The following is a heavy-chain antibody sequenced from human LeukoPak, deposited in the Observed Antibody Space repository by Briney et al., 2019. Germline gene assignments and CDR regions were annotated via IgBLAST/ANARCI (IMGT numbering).Heavy chain of an antibody. D-gene: IGHD3-3*01. CDR2: ISGSGGST. J-gene: IGHJ4*02. CDR3: TREYDKGTYYDFWSGYSTVFDY. Sequence: GGSLRLSCAASGFTFSSCAMSWVRQAPGKGLEWVSAISGSGGSTYYADSVKGRFTISRDNSKNTLYLQMNSLRAEDTAVYYCTREYDKGTYYDFWSGYSTVFDYWGQGTLVTVSS. CDR1: GFTFSSCA. V-gene: IGHV3-23*01.